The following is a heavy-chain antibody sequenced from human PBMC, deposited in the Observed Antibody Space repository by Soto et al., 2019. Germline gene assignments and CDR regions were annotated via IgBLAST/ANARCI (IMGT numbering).Heavy chain of an antibody. CDR1: GDSVSSNSAA. D-gene: IGHD2-15*01. Sequence: PSQTLSLTCAISGDSVSSNSAAWNWIRQSSSRGLEWLGRTYYRSKWYNDYAVSVKSRITINPDTSKNQFSLQLNSVTPEDSAVYYCAREGVAEYYGMDVWGQGTTVTVSS. CDR2: TYYRSKWYN. CDR3: AREGVAEYYGMDV. J-gene: IGHJ6*02. V-gene: IGHV6-1*01.